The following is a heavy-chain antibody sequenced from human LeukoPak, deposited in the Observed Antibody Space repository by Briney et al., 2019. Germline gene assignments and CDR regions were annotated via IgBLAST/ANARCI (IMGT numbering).Heavy chain of an antibody. V-gene: IGHV3-23*01. Sequence: PGRSLRLSCAASGFTFSSYAMHWVRQAPGKGLEWVSAISGSGGSTYYADSVKGRFTISRDNSKNTLYLQMNSLRAEDTAVYYCAGDIVVVVAATLEFDYWGQGTLVTVSS. CDR3: AGDIVVVVAATLEFDY. D-gene: IGHD2-15*01. J-gene: IGHJ4*02. CDR1: GFTFSSYA. CDR2: ISGSGGST.